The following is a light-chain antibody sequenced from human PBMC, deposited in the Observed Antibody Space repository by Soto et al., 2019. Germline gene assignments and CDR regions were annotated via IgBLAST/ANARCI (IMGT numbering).Light chain of an antibody. CDR2: NVY. J-gene: IGLJ1*01. Sequence: QSALTQPASASGSPGQSGTISFTGTSSDVGAYNFVSWYQQHPGKAPKLMIYNVYDRPSGISYRFSGSKSGNTASLTISGLQGEDEADYYCSAYTVGRTYVFGTGTKVTVL. CDR3: SAYTVGRTYV. V-gene: IGLV2-14*03. CDR1: SSDVGAYNF.